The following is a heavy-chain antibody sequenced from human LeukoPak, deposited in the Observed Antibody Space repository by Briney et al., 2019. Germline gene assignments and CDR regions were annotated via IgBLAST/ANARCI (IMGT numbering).Heavy chain of an antibody. CDR3: ARGKGVVPAAPKNCSAP. CDR2: IYHSGST. CDR1: GGSISSGGYY. D-gene: IGHD2-2*01. V-gene: IGHV4-30-2*01. J-gene: IGHJ5*02. Sequence: PSQTLSLTCTVSGGSISSGGYYWSWIRQPPGKGLEWIGYIYHSGSTYYNPSLKSRVTISVDRSKNQFSLKLSSVTAADTAVYYWARGKGVVPAAPKNCSAPGGREPRATVSS.